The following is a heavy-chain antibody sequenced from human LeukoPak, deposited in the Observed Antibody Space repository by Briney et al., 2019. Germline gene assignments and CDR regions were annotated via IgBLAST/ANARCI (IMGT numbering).Heavy chain of an antibody. D-gene: IGHD3-10*01. CDR3: ARNRYYYGSGNYGVPNWFDP. Sequence: SETLSLTCTVSGGSISSSSYYWGWIRQPPGKGLEWIGSIYYSGSTYYNPSLKSRVTISVDTSKNQFSLKLSSVTVADTAVYYCARNRYYYGSGNYGVPNWFDPWGQGTLVTVPS. CDR1: GGSISSSSYY. V-gene: IGHV4-39*01. CDR2: IYYSGST. J-gene: IGHJ5*02.